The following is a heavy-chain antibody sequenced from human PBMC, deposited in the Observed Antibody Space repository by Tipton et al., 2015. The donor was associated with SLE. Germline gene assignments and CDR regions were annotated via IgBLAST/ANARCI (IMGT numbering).Heavy chain of an antibody. CDR2: IYYSGST. J-gene: IGHJ4*02. V-gene: IGHV4-59*01. CDR3: AREVYGRFPI. D-gene: IGHD3-10*01. Sequence: TLSLTCTVSGGSIRDYSWNWIRQPPGRGLEWIGHIYYSGSTNYNPSLKSRVTISVDTSKNQFSLRLTSVTAADSAVYYCAREVYGRFPIWGQGALVTVSS. CDR1: GGSIRDYS.